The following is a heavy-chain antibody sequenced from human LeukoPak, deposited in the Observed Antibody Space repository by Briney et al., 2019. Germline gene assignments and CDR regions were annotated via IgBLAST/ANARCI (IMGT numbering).Heavy chain of an antibody. D-gene: IGHD3-16*01. Sequence: GGSLRLSCAASGFTFSSYWMHWVRHAPGKGLVWVSRINTDGSSTSYADSVKGRFTISRDNAKNTLYLQMNSLRAEDTAVYYCARAAVYDYGDYWGQGTLVTVSS. CDR2: INTDGSST. J-gene: IGHJ4*02. CDR1: GFTFSSYW. V-gene: IGHV3-74*01. CDR3: ARAAVYDYGDY.